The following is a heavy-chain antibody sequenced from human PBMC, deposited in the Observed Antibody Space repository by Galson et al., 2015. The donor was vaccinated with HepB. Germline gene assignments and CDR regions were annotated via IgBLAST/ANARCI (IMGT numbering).Heavy chain of an antibody. V-gene: IGHV3-48*02. Sequence: SCKVSGYTLTELSMNWVRQAPGKGLEWVSYISSSSSTIYYADSVKGRFTISRDNAKNSLYLQMNSLRDEDTAVYYCARDVSGYYDSSFDYWGQGTLVTVSS. CDR1: GYTLTELS. J-gene: IGHJ4*02. CDR2: ISSSSSTI. D-gene: IGHD3-22*01. CDR3: ARDVSGYYDSSFDY.